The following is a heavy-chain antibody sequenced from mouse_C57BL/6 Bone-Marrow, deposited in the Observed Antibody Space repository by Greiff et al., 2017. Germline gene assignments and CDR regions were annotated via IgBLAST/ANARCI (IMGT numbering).Heavy chain of an antibody. CDR3: AREVVEGAMDN. V-gene: IGHV1-69*01. Sequence: VQLKQPGAELVMPGASVKLSCKASGYTFTSYWMHWVKQRPGQGLEWIGEIDPSDSYTNYNQKFKGKSTLTVDKSSSTAYMQLSNLTSEDSAVYYCAREVVEGAMDNWGQGTSVTVSS. D-gene: IGHD1-1*02. CDR2: IDPSDSYT. CDR1: GYTFTSYW. J-gene: IGHJ4*01.